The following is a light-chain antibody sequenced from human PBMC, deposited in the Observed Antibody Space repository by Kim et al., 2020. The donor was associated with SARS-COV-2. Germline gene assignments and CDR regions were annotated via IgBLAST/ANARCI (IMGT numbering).Light chain of an antibody. CDR3: QHYGSSLFT. V-gene: IGKV3-20*01. CDR1: QSVSSTY. Sequence: SPGERATLSCRASQSVSSTYLAWYQQKPGQAPRLLMYGASSRATGIPDRFSGSGSGTDFTLTISRLEPEDFAVYYCQHYGSSLFTFGPGTKVDIK. J-gene: IGKJ3*01. CDR2: GAS.